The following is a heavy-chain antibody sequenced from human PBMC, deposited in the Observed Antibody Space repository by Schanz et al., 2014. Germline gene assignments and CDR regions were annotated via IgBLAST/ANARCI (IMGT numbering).Heavy chain of an antibody. V-gene: IGHV3-23*01. J-gene: IGHJ1*01. D-gene: IGHD3-9*01. CDR1: EFTFSTDA. CDR2: ISASGGDT. CDR3: AKVCYSSGWRVNYFDA. Sequence: DVHLLESGGGLVQPGGSLRLSCAASEFTFSTDAMSWVRQAPGKGLEWLSVISASGGDTYYADSVKGRFTISRDNSKNTLYLQMNSLRAEDTAVYCCAKVCYSSGWRVNYFDAWGQGTLVTVAS.